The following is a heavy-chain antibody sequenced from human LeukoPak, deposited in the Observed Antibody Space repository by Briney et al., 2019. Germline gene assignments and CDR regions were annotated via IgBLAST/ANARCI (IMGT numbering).Heavy chain of an antibody. J-gene: IGHJ6*03. D-gene: IGHD3-16*01. Sequence: SETLSLTCTVSGGSIRSFYWSWVRQSAGKGLEWIGRVDTNGSTHYNPSLGSRVSMSLDTSKNQFSLNLRYVTVADTAVYYCARGLGGASYYVDVWGKGTTVTVSS. CDR1: GGSIRSFY. V-gene: IGHV4-4*07. CDR2: VDTNGST. CDR3: ARGLGGASYYVDV.